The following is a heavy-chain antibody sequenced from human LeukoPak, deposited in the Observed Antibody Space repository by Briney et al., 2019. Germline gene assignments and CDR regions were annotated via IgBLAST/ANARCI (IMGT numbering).Heavy chain of an antibody. V-gene: IGHV1-69*04. J-gene: IGHJ6*02. Sequence: GASVKVSCKASGGTFSCYAISWVRQAPGQGLEWMGRIIPILGIANYAQKFQGRVTITADKSTSTAYMELSSLRSEDTAVYYCARGAPSAVVPAADDYYYYYGMDVWGQGTTVTVSS. CDR1: GGTFSCYA. CDR3: ARGAPSAVVPAADDYYYYYGMDV. CDR2: IIPILGIA. D-gene: IGHD2-2*01.